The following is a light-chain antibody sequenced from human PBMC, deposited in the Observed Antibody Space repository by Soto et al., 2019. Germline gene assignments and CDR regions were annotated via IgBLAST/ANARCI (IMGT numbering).Light chain of an antibody. CDR1: SSDVGGYNY. CDR3: SSYTSSSTLYVV. Sequence: QSALTQPASVSGSPGQSITISCTGTSSDVGGYNYVSWYQQHPGKAPKLMISDVSNRPSGVSNRFSGSKSGNTASLTISGLQAEDEADYYFSSYTSSSTLYVVFGGGTKVTVL. V-gene: IGLV2-14*01. CDR2: DVS. J-gene: IGLJ2*01.